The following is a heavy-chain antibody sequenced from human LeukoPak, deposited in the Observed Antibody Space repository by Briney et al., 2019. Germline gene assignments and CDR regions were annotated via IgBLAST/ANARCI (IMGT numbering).Heavy chain of an antibody. CDR1: AGSITSFY. CDR2: IFYTGST. Sequence: SETLSLTCSVSAGSITSFYWSWIRQPPGKGLEWIGYIFYTGSTNYNPSLKSRVTISLGKSKNQFFLKLSSVTAADTAMNYCARRTSNGWPSENAFDIWGQGTMVTVSS. CDR3: ARRTSNGWPSENAFDI. J-gene: IGHJ3*02. D-gene: IGHD6-19*01. V-gene: IGHV4-59*01.